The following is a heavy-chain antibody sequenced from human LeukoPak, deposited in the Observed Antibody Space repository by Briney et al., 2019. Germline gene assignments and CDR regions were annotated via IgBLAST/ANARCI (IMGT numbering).Heavy chain of an antibody. Sequence: SETLSLTCTVSGGSLSSADYYWSWIRQPPGKGLEWIGYIYYSGSTDYNPSLKSRLTVSLDTSKNQFSLRLSSVTAADTAVYYCARGHTSSSPVHFDYWGQGTLVTVSS. D-gene: IGHD2-2*01. V-gene: IGHV4-30-4*01. J-gene: IGHJ4*02. CDR1: GGSLSSADYY. CDR2: IYYSGST. CDR3: ARGHTSSSPVHFDY.